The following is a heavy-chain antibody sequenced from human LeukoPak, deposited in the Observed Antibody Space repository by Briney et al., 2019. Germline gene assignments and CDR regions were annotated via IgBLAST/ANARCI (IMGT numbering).Heavy chain of an antibody. CDR3: ARDLNWETY. D-gene: IGHD1-1*01. J-gene: IGHJ4*02. V-gene: IGHV3-20*04. Sequence: GGSLRLSCAASGFRFDDYGMTWVRQAPGKGLEWVSGINWNGISTGYADSVKGRFTISRDNAKNSLYLQMNSLRAEDTAMYYCARDLNWETYWGQGTLVTVSS. CDR2: INWNGIST. CDR1: GFRFDDYG.